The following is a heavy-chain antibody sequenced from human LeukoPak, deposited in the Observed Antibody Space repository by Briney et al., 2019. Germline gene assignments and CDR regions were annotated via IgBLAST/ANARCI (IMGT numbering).Heavy chain of an antibody. CDR1: GGSISTGGYS. Sequence: RTSQTLSLTCTVSGGSISTGGYSWSWIRQHPGKGLEWIGYIYNSGNTYYNPSLRSRVSISADTSENQFSLKLSSVTAADTAVYYCARDLRLAVWGQGTTVTVSS. V-gene: IGHV4-31*03. J-gene: IGHJ6*02. D-gene: IGHD3-16*01. CDR3: ARDLRLAV. CDR2: IYNSGNT.